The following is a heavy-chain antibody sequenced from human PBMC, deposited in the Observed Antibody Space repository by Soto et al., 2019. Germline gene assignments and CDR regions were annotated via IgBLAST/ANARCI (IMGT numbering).Heavy chain of an antibody. CDR3: AREAGSSGWSPKKKRGAFDI. CDR1: GFTVSSNY. Sequence: GGSLRLSCAASGFTVSSNYMSWVRQAPGKGLEWVSVIYSGGSTYYADSVKGRFTISSDNSKNTLYLQMNSLRAEDTAVYYCAREAGSSGWSPKKKRGAFDIWGQGTMVTVSS. V-gene: IGHV3-66*01. D-gene: IGHD6-19*01. J-gene: IGHJ3*02. CDR2: IYSGGST.